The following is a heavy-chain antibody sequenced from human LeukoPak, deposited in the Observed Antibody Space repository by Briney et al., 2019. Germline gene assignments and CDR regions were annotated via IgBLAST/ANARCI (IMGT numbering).Heavy chain of an antibody. D-gene: IGHD3-16*02. V-gene: IGHV5-51*01. CDR2: IYPGDSDT. J-gene: IGHJ4*02. CDR1: GYSFTSYW. CDR3: ARHHYDYVWGSYRHFDY. Sequence: PGESLKISCNGSGYSFTSYWIGWGRQMPGEGLELRGIIYPGDSDTRYSPSFQGQVTISADKSISTAYLQWSSLKASDTAMYYCARHHYDYVWGSYRHFDYWGQGTLVTVSS.